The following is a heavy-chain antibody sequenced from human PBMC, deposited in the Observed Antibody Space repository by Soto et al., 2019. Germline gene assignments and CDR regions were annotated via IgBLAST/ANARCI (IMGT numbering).Heavy chain of an antibody. CDR1: GWSFSGYY. CDR2: IXXXGXT. V-gene: IGHV4-34*01. D-gene: IGHD3-10*01. J-gene: IGHJ5*01. CDR3: ARQGHGSGPNWFDS. Sequence: SETLSLTCAVYGWSFSGYYWGWMRQPPGQGLEWXGXIXXXGXTXXXPXXXXRLTISVDTSKNRFSLKLKSVTAADTAVYYCARQGHGSGPNWFDSWGQGALVTVSS.